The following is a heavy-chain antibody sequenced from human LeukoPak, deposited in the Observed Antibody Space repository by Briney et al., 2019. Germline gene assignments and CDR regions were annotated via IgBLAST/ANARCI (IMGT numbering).Heavy chain of an antibody. V-gene: IGHV1-69*13. J-gene: IGHJ4*02. CDR2: IIPIFGTA. CDR1: GGTFSIYA. CDR3: ARGRPSPEYFDY. Sequence: SVKVSCKASGGTFSIYAISWVRQAPGQGLEWMGGIIPIFGTANYARKFQGRVTITADESTSTAYMELSSLRSEDTAVYYCARGRPSPEYFDYWGQGTLVTVSS.